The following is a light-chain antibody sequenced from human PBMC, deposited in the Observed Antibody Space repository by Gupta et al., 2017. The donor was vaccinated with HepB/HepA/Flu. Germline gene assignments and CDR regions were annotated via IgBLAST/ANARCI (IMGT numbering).Light chain of an antibody. CDR1: QSVSSNY. CDR2: GAS. J-gene: IGKJ1*01. CDR3: QQDGSSRRT. V-gene: IGKV3-20*01. Sequence: EIVLTQSPGTLSLSPGERATLSCRASQSVSSNYLTWYQQKPGQAPRLLIYGASSRATGIPDRISGSGSGTDFTLTISRLAPANFAVNYCQQDGSSRRTFGQGTKVEIK.